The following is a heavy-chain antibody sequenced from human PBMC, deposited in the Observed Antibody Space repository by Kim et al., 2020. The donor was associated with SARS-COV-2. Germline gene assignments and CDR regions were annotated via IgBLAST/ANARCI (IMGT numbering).Heavy chain of an antibody. V-gene: IGHV3-23*01. J-gene: IGHJ2*01. D-gene: IGHD1-26*01. CDR2: ISGSGGST. CDR3: AKDLSPEGSEWELPDWYFDL. CDR1: GFTFSSYA. Sequence: GGSLRLSCAASGFTFSSYAMSWVRQAPGKGLEWVSAISGSGGSTYYADSVKGRFTISRDNSKNTLYLQMNSLRAEDTAVYYCAKDLSPEGSEWELPDWYFDLWGRGTLVTVSS.